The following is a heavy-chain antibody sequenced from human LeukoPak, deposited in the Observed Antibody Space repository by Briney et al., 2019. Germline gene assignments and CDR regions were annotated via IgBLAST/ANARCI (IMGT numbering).Heavy chain of an antibody. CDR2: ISKNGGNT. D-gene: IGHD1-26*01. CDR3: ARVGEGRYYQYYYMDV. CDR1: GFTLSSYA. J-gene: IGHJ6*03. Sequence: GGSLRLSCAASGFTLSSYAMHWVRQAPGKGLEYVSAISKNGGNTYYANSVKGRFSISRDNSKNTPYLQVGSLRTEDMAVYYCARVGEGRYYQYYYMDVWGKGTTVTVSS. V-gene: IGHV3-64*01.